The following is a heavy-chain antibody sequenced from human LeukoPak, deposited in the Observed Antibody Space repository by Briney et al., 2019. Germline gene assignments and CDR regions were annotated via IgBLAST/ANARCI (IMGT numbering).Heavy chain of an antibody. CDR2: IYHSGST. D-gene: IGHD1-7*01. J-gene: IGHJ5*02. V-gene: IGHV4-38-2*02. CDR3: ARDSGTTGEVKFDP. CDR1: GYSISSGYY. Sequence: SETLSLTCTVSGYSISSGYYWGWIRQPPGKGLEWIGNIYHSGSTYYNPSLKSRVTISVDTSKNQFSLKLRSVTAADTAVYYCARDSGTTGEVKFDPWGQGTLVTVSS.